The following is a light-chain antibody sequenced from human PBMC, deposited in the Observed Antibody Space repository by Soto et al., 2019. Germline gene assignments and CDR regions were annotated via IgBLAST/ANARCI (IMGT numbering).Light chain of an antibody. V-gene: IGKV3-20*01. J-gene: IGKJ3*01. Sequence: EIVLTQSPGTLSLSPGERATLSCRASQSVSSSYLAWYQQKPGQAPRLLIYGASSRATGIPDRFSGSGSGTDFTLTISRLEPEDVAVYYCQQYASSPPFTFGPGTKVDIK. CDR2: GAS. CDR3: QQYASSPPFT. CDR1: QSVSSSY.